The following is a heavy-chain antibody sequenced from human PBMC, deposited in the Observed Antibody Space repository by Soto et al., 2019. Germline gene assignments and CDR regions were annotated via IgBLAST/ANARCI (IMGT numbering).Heavy chain of an antibody. CDR3: ARGPGYYDSSGYYWIFGY. CDR2: INPSDGST. CDR1: GYTLTRYY. J-gene: IGHJ4*02. Sequence: ASVKVSCKASGYTLTRYYMHWVRQAPGQGLEWMGVINPSDGSTIYAQSFQGRVTMTRDTSTSTVYMELSSLISEDTAVYYCARGPGYYDSSGYYWIFGYWGQGTLVTVSS. D-gene: IGHD3-22*01. V-gene: IGHV1-46*01.